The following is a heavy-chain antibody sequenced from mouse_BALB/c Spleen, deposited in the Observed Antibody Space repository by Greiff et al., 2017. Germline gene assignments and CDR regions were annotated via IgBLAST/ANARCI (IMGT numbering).Heavy chain of an antibody. CDR2: ISSGSSTI. CDR3: ARDYGYGPWFAY. D-gene: IGHD2-14*01. V-gene: IGHV5-17*02. CDR1: GFTFSSFG. Sequence: EVQGVESGGGLVQPGGSRKLSCAASGFTFSSFGMHWVRQAPEKGLEWVAYISSGSSTIYYADTVKGRFTISRDNPKNTLFLQMTSLRSEDTDMYYYARDYGYGPWFAYWGQGTLVTVSA. J-gene: IGHJ3*01.